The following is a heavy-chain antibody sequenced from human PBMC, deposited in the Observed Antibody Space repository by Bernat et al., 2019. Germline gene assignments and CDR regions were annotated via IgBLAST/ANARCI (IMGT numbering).Heavy chain of an antibody. J-gene: IGHJ4*02. V-gene: IGHV3-53*01. CDR2: IYSGGST. CDR1: GFTVSSNY. CDR3: ASRSGSSGWATRDY. Sequence: VQLVESGGGLIQPGGSLRLSCAASGFTVSSNYMSWVRQAPGKGLEWVSVIYSGGSTYYADSVKGRFTISRDNSKNTLYLQMNSLRAEDTAVYYCASRSGSSGWATRDYWGQGTLVTVSS. D-gene: IGHD6-19*01.